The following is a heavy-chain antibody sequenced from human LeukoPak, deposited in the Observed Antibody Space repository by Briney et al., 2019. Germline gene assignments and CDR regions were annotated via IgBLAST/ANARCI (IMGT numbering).Heavy chain of an antibody. CDR1: GFTFSSYA. CDR2: VSGSGGST. CDR3: AKGPSITMIRGGQWYYYMDV. Sequence: GGSLRLSCAASGFTFSSYAMSWVRQAPGKGLDWVSGVSGSGGSTYYADSVKGRFTISRDNSKNTLYLQMNSLRAEDTAVYYCAKGPSITMIRGGQWYYYMDVWGKGTTVTISS. D-gene: IGHD3-10*01. V-gene: IGHV3-23*01. J-gene: IGHJ6*03.